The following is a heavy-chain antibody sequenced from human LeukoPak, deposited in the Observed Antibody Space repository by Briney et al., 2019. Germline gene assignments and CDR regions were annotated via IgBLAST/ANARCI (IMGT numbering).Heavy chain of an antibody. CDR3: ARERSFRAAPDY. J-gene: IGHJ4*02. Sequence: GGSLRLSCAASGFTFDAYWMSWVRQAPGKGLEWVANIKPDGSEKYYADSVKGRFTISRDNAKNSLYLQMNSLRGEDTAVYYCARERSFRAAPDYWGQGTLVTVSS. CDR2: IKPDGSEK. V-gene: IGHV3-7*01. D-gene: IGHD3-10*01. CDR1: GFTFDAYW.